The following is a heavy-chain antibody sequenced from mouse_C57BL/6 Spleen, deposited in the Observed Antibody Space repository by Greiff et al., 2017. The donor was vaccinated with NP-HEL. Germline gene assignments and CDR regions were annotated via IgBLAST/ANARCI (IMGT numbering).Heavy chain of an antibody. CDR1: GYTFTSYG. V-gene: IGHV1-81*01. J-gene: IGHJ1*03. CDR3: ARKGYGSSLGYFDV. Sequence: QVQLQQSGAELARPGASVKLSCKASGYTFTSYGISWVKQRTGQGLEWIGEIYPRSGNTYYNEKFKGKATLTADKSSSTAYMELRSLTSEDSAVYFCARKGYGSSLGYFDVWGTGTTVTVSS. CDR2: IYPRSGNT. D-gene: IGHD1-1*01.